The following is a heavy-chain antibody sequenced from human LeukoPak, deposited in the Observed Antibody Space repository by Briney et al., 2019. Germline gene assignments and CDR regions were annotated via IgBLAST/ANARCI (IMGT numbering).Heavy chain of an antibody. CDR1: GFTFSSYA. V-gene: IGHV3-23*01. J-gene: IGHJ4*02. CDR3: AKAPYSSSWYYFDY. D-gene: IGHD6-13*01. CDR2: ISGSGGST. Sequence: TGGSLRLSCAASGFTFSSYAMSWVRQAPGKGLEWVSAISGSGGSTYYADSVRGRFTIFRDNSKNTLYLQMNSLRAEDTAVYYCAKAPYSSSWYYFDYWGQGTLVTVSS.